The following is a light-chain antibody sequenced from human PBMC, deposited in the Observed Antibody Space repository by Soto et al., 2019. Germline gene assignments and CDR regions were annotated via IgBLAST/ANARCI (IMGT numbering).Light chain of an antibody. CDR2: AAS. CDR3: LQHNSYPRT. J-gene: IGKJ1*01. CDR1: QVIRTD. V-gene: IGKV1-17*01. Sequence: DIQMTQSPSSLSASVGDRVTITCRASQVIRTDLAWYQQKEGKAPKRLISAASTLQSGVPSRFSVSGSGTEFTLTIRSLQHEEFATYYCLQHNSYPRTFGQGTKVEIK.